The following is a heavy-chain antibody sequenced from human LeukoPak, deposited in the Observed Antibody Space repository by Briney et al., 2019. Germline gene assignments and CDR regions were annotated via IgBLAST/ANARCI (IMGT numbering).Heavy chain of an antibody. Sequence: ASVKVSCKASGYTFTSYGISWVRQATGQGLEWMGWMNPNSGNTGYAQKFQGRVTITRKTSISTAYMELSSLRSEDTAVYYCARGRGSGGKPLYYYYMDVWGKGTTVTVSS. D-gene: IGHD3-10*01. CDR1: GYTFTSYG. V-gene: IGHV1-8*03. CDR2: MNPNSGNT. CDR3: ARGRGSGGKPLYYYYMDV. J-gene: IGHJ6*03.